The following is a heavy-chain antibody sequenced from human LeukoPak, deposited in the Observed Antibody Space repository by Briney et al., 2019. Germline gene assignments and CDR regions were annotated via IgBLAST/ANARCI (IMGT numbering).Heavy chain of an antibody. V-gene: IGHV3-9*01. CDR2: ISYNSDTI. CDR3: AKDYCGGDCYSGWYFDL. CDR1: GFTLDDYA. Sequence: GGSLRLSCAPSGFTLDDYAMHSVRQAPGEGLGWVSGISYNSDTIAYADSVKGRFTISRDNAKNSLYLQMNSLRAEDTALYYCAKDYCGGDCYSGWYFDLWGRGTLVTVSS. D-gene: IGHD2-21*02. J-gene: IGHJ2*01.